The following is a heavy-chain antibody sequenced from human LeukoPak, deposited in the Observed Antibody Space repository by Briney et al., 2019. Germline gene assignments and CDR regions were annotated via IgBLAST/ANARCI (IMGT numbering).Heavy chain of an antibody. CDR2: IWYDGSNK. V-gene: IGHV3-33*01. D-gene: IGHD3-10*01. J-gene: IGHJ6*02. CDR3: ARDFYGSGLGGMDV. Sequence: GRSLRLSCAASGFTFSSYGMHWVRQAPGKGLEWVAVIWYDGSNKYYADSVKGRFTISRDNSKSTLYLQMNSLRAEDTAVYYCARDFYGSGLGGMDVWGQGTTVTVSS. CDR1: GFTFSSYG.